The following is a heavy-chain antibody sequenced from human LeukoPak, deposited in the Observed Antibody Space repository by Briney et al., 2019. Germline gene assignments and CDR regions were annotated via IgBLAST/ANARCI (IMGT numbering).Heavy chain of an antibody. J-gene: IGHJ6*02. CDR3: TTDLGRVVVTAIPYYSSGMDV. CDR1: GFTFSNAW. D-gene: IGHD2-21*02. Sequence: GGSLRLSCAASGFTFSNAWMSWGCQAQRKGLELVGRIKSKTDGGTTDYAAPVKGRFTISREYSKTTPYLQMNSLKTEDTAVYYCTTDLGRVVVTAIPYYSSGMDVWGHGTTVTVSS. CDR2: IKSKTDGGTT. V-gene: IGHV3-15*01.